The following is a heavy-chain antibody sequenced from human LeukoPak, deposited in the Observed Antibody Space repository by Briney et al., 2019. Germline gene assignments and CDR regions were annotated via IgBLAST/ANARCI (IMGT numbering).Heavy chain of an antibody. J-gene: IGHJ4*02. CDR3: AKDLRDYVWGSYRPDY. V-gene: IGHV3-23*01. CDR2: ISGSDGST. Sequence: GGSLRLSCAASGFTFSSYAMSWVRQAPGKGLEWVSAISGSDGSTYYADSVKGRFTISRDNSKNTLYLQMNSLRAEDTAVYYCAKDLRDYVWGSYRPDYWGQGTLVTVSS. CDR1: GFTFSSYA. D-gene: IGHD3-16*02.